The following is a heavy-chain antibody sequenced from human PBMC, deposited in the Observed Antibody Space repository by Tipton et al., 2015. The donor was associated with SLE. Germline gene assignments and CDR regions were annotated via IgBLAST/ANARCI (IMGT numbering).Heavy chain of an antibody. D-gene: IGHD3-3*01. V-gene: IGHV4-59*01. Sequence: TLSLTCTVSGGSISSYYWSWIRQPPGKGLEWIGYIYYMGSTNYNPSLKSRVTISVGTSKNQFSLNVSSVTAADTAVYYCARGLQYYDFWSGTDNYYMDVWGKGTTGTVSS. CDR1: GGSISSYY. J-gene: IGHJ6*03. CDR3: ARGLQYYDFWSGTDNYYMDV. CDR2: IYYMGST.